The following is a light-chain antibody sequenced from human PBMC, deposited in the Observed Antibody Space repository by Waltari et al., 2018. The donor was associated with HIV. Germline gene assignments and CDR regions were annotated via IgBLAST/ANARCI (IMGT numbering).Light chain of an antibody. Sequence: EIVLTQSPGTLSLSPGATATLSCRASQSPYNIYLAWYQQKPGQAPRLLIYGASSRATGTPDRISGRGSGTDFTLTINRLEPEDFAVYFCQQYDNSPYPFGQGTKLEIK. CDR3: QQYDNSPYP. V-gene: IGKV3-20*01. CDR1: QSPYNIY. CDR2: GAS. J-gene: IGKJ2*01.